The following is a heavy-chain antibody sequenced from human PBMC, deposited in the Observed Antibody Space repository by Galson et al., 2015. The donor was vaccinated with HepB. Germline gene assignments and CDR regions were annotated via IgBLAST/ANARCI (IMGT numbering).Heavy chain of an antibody. Sequence: SLRLSCAASGFTFTDYAMTWVRQAPGKGLEWVSSISPSGSSTYYADSVKGRFTISRDNAKDTLYLKMNSLRAEDTAVYYCAKGRPQWLFDYWGQGTLVTVS. V-gene: IGHV3-23*01. CDR2: ISPSGSST. CDR1: GFTFTDYA. D-gene: IGHD6-19*01. CDR3: AKGRPQWLFDY. J-gene: IGHJ4*02.